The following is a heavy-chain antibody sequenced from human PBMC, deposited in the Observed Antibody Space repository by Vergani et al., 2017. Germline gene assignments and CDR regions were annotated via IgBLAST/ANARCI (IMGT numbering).Heavy chain of an antibody. J-gene: IGHJ3*02. CDR3: AREQEGPTWYAFDI. CDR1: GGSISSYY. CDR2: IYTSGST. V-gene: IGHV4-4*07. D-gene: IGHD2-15*01. Sequence: QVQLQESGPGLVKPSETLSLTCTVSGGSISSYYWSWIRQRAGKGLEWIGRIYTSGSTNYNPSLKSRVTMSVDTSKNQFSLKLSFVTAADTAVYYCAREQEGPTWYAFDIWGQGTMVTVSS.